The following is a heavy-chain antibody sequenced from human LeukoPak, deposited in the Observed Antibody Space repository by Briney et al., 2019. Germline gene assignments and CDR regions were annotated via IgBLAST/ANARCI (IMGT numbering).Heavy chain of an antibody. Sequence: ASVKVSCKASGYTFTSYDINWVRQATGQGLEWMGWMNPNSGNTGYAQKFQGRVTMTRNTSISTAYMELSSLRSEDTAVYYCARGVVTHYYYYYYMDVWGKGTTVTVSS. V-gene: IGHV1-8*01. CDR3: ARGVVTHYYYYYYMDV. J-gene: IGHJ6*03. CDR1: GYTFTSYD. CDR2: MNPNSGNT. D-gene: IGHD3-22*01.